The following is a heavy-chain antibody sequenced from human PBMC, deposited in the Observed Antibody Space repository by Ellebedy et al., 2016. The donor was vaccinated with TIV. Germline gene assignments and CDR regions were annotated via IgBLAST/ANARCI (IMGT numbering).Heavy chain of an antibody. CDR3: ARGSGSAAGTVWFAP. D-gene: IGHD6-13*01. Sequence: MPSETLSLTCTVSGGSVTSGVSYWSWIRQPPGKRLEWIGYIHYSGRTKYNPSLDSRVPISLDTSNNQFSLNLNDVNAADTAIYYCARGSGSAAGTVWFAPWGQGTLVTVSS. CDR1: GGSVTSGVSY. J-gene: IGHJ5*02. V-gene: IGHV4-61*08. CDR2: IHYSGRT.